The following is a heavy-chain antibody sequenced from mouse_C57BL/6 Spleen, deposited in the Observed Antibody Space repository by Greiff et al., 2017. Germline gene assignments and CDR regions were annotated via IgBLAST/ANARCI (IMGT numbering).Heavy chain of an antibody. J-gene: IGHJ2*01. CDR3: ARDGNYGGYFDY. CDR1: GYTFTDYY. D-gene: IGHD2-1*01. CDR2: INPNNGGT. V-gene: IGHV1-26*01. Sequence: EVQLQQSGPELVKPGASVKISCKASGYTFTDYYMNWVKQSHGKSLEWIGAINPNNGGTSYTQTFKGKATLTVDKSSSTAYMELRSLTSEDSAVYYCARDGNYGGYFDYWGQGTTLTVSS.